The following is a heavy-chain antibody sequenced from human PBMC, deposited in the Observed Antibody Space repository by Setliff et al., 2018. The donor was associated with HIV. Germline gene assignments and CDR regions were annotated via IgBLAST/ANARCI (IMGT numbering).Heavy chain of an antibody. Sequence: ASVKVSCKASGYTFTTYSIYWVRQAPGQGLEWMGIISPSGGGTRDAQKFQGRISMTRDTSTSTVYMELSSLRSEDTAVYYCAREEYDRDFWGQGTKVTVSS. CDR3: AREEYDRDF. J-gene: IGHJ3*01. CDR2: ISPSGGGT. CDR1: GYTFTTYS. V-gene: IGHV1-46*01. D-gene: IGHD3-22*01.